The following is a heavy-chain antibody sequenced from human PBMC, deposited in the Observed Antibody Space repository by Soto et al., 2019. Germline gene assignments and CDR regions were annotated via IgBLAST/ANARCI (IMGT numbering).Heavy chain of an antibody. Sequence: QVQLVESGGGVVQPGRSLRLSCAASGFTFSSYGMYWVRQAPGKGLEWVAVISYDGSNIYYAHCVKGRFTISRDNSKNTMYLQMNSLRAEDTAVYYCAKDTYGDYGLDYWGQGTLVTVSS. CDR3: AKDTYGDYGLDY. CDR2: ISYDGSNI. V-gene: IGHV3-30*18. CDR1: GFTFSSYG. D-gene: IGHD4-17*01. J-gene: IGHJ4*02.